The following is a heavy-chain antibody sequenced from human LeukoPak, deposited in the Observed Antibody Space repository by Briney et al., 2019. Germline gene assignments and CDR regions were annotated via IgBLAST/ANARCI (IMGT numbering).Heavy chain of an antibody. Sequence: SETLSLTCTVSGGSISSSSYYWGWIRQPPGKGLEWIGSIYYSGSTYYNPSLKSRVTISVDTSKNQFSLKLSSVTAADTAVYYCARHGGGGPVGPHPPIGYWGQGTLVTVSS. CDR3: ARHGGGGPVGPHPPIGY. CDR1: GGSISSSSYY. CDR2: IYYSGST. J-gene: IGHJ4*02. V-gene: IGHV4-39*01. D-gene: IGHD3-16*01.